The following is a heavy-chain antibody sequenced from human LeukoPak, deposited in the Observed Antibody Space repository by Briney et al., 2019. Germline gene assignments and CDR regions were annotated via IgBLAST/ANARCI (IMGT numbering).Heavy chain of an antibody. CDR2: VSTTGSP. CDR3: ARLSANWFDP. J-gene: IGHJ5*02. Sequence: PSETLSLTCTVSGGSISIYYWTWIRRPAGKGLEWIGRVSTTGSPIYNPSLKSRVTMSVDTSKNQFSLKLNSVTAADTAMYYCARLSANWFDPWGQGTLVTVSS. V-gene: IGHV4-4*07. CDR1: GGSISIYY.